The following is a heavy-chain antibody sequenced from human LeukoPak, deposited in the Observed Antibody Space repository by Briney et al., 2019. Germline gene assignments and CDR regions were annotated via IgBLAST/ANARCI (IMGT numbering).Heavy chain of an antibody. CDR2: IWYDGSNK. D-gene: IGHD3-9*01. Sequence: GRSLRLSCAASGFTFSSYGMHWVRQAPGKELEWVAVIWYDGSNKYYADSVKGRFTISRDNSKNTLYLQMNSLRAEDTAVYYCAREYYDILTPEGAFDIWGQGTMVTVSS. CDR1: GFTFSSYG. J-gene: IGHJ3*02. CDR3: AREYYDILTPEGAFDI. V-gene: IGHV3-33*01.